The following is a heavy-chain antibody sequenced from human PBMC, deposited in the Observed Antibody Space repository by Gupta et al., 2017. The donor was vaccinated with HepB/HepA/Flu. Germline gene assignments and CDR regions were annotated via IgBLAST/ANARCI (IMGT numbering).Heavy chain of an antibody. CDR3: ARGTRTFDY. CDR2: MNPRSGKT. CDR1: GYSFTSYA. V-gene: IGHV1-8*01. J-gene: IGHJ4*02. Sequence: QVHLVQSGAEVKKPGASVKVSCKPSGYSFTSYAVSWVRQVTGQGLEWIGWMNPRSGKTGYLQKFQGRVTMTRDTSISTAYMELGSLRSEDTTVYYCARGTRTFDYWGQGTLVTVSS.